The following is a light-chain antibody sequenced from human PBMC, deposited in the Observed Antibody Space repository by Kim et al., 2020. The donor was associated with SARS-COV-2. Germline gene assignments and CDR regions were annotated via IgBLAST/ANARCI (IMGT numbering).Light chain of an antibody. Sequence: EIVLTQSPGTLSLSPGERATLSCRASQSVSSSYLAWYRQKPGQAPRLLIYATSSRATGIPDRFSGSGSGTDFTLTINRLEPEDFAVYYCQQYGTSSWTFGQGTKVDIK. J-gene: IGKJ1*01. CDR3: QQYGTSSWT. CDR1: QSVSSSY. V-gene: IGKV3-20*01. CDR2: ATS.